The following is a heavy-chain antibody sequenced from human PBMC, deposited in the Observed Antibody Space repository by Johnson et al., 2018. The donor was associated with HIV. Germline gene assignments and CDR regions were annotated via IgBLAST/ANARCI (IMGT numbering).Heavy chain of an antibody. V-gene: IGHV3-30*04. Sequence: QVQLIESGGGVVQPGRSLRVSCAASGFTFSRYAMHWVRQAPGKGPEWVAVVSFDTINKYYADSVKGRFTISRDNSKNTLYLQMNSLRAEDTAVYYCAKDVHSSGWYAFDIWVQGTMVTVSS. D-gene: IGHD6-19*01. CDR3: AKDVHSSGWYAFDI. CDR2: VSFDTINK. J-gene: IGHJ3*02. CDR1: GFTFSRYA.